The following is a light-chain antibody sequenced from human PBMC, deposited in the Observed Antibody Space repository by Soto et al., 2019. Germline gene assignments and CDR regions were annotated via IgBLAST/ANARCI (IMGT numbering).Light chain of an antibody. CDR3: SSYTSSGTWV. V-gene: IGLV2-14*01. CDR1: SNDVGGYNY. Sequence: QSALTQPASVSGSPGQSITISCTGTSNDVGGYNYVSWNQQHPGKAPKLMIYEVTNRPSGVSNRFSASKSGNTASLTISGLQAEDEADYYCSSYTSSGTWVFGGGTKLTVL. J-gene: IGLJ3*02. CDR2: EVT.